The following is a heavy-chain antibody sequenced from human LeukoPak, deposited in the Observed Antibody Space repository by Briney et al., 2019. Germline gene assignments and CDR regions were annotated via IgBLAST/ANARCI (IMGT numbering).Heavy chain of an antibody. CDR2: TYYRSKWNN. CDR1: GDSVPSNGFA. CDR3: ARASLQSVYFDC. Sequence: SQTLSLTCAISGDSVPSNGFAWSWIRQSPSRGLEWLGRTYYRSKWNNDYAVSVKSRITINPDTSKNQFSLQLNSVTPEDTAVYYCARASLQSVYFDCWGQGTLVTVSS. V-gene: IGHV6-1*01. J-gene: IGHJ4*02.